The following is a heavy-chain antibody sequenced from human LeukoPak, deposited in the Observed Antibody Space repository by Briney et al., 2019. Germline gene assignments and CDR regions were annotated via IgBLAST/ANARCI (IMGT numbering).Heavy chain of an antibody. V-gene: IGHV1-69*04. CDR3: ARQISTSLYYFDY. D-gene: IGHD2-2*01. Sequence: SVKVSCKASGGTFSSYAISWVRQAPGQGLEWMGRIIPILGIANYAQKFQGRVTITADKSTSTAYMELGSLRSEDTAVYYCARQISTSLYYFDYWGQGTLVTVSS. J-gene: IGHJ4*02. CDR1: GGTFSSYA. CDR2: IIPILGIA.